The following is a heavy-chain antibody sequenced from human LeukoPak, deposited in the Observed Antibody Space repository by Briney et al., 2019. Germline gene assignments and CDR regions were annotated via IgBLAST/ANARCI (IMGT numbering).Heavy chain of an antibody. V-gene: IGHV4-61*02. CDR1: GGSISSGSYY. CDR2: IYTSGST. J-gene: IGHJ6*03. CDR3: ARVAYYYYYYMDV. Sequence: SETLSLTCTVSGGSISSGSYYWSWIRQPAGKGLEWIGRIYTSGSTNYNPSLKSRVTISVDTSKNQFSLKLSSVTAADTAVYYCARVAYYYYYYMDVWSKGTTVTVSS.